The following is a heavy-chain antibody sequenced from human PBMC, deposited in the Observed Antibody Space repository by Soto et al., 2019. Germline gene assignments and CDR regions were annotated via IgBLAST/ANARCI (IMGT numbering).Heavy chain of an antibody. J-gene: IGHJ6*02. CDR1: GPSIGSSSYY. CDR3: AAGGVERYGQRYYGREV. Sequence: SETLSHTSTVDGPSIGSSSYYWGWLRQPPGKGLEWSGNIYYSGSTYYNPSLKSRVTISVDTSKNQFSLKLSSVTAADTAVYYCAAGGVERYGQRYYGREVWGQVSTVT. CDR2: IYYSGST. V-gene: IGHV4-39*01. D-gene: IGHD6-13*01.